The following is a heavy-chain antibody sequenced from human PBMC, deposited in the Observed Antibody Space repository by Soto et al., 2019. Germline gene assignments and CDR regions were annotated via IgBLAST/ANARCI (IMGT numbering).Heavy chain of an antibody. D-gene: IGHD2-2*02. V-gene: IGHV1-2*02. CDR3: ARSLTEGYCTITGCYTRPLYGMDV. CDR1: GYTFSGYY. Sequence: ASVKVCYKACGYTFSGYYIHWLRQAPGQGLEWMGWINPNSGGTNYAQKFQGRVTVTRDTPTSTAYMELSRLTSDDTAVYYCARSLTEGYCTITGCYTRPLYGMDVWGQGTTVTVSS. J-gene: IGHJ6*02. CDR2: INPNSGGT.